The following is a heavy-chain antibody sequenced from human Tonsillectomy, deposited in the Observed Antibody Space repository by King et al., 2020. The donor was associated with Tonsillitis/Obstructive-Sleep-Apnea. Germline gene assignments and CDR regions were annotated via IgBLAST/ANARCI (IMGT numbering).Heavy chain of an antibody. V-gene: IGHV4-34*01. Sequence: VQLPQWGAGLLKPSETLSLTCAVYGGSFSGYYWSWIRQPPGKGLEWIGEINHSGSTNYNPSLKSRVTISVDTSKNQFSLKLSSVTAADTAVYYCARATSRSSVDYWGQGTLVTVSS. CDR3: ARATSRSSVDY. CDR2: INHSGST. J-gene: IGHJ4*02. CDR1: GGSFSGYY. D-gene: IGHD6-19*01.